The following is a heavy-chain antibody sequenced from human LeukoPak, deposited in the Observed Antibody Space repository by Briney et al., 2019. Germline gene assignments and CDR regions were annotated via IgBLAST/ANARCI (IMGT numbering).Heavy chain of an antibody. CDR3: AYRSGSSSWNWFDP. CDR1: GGTFSSYA. J-gene: IGHJ5*02. V-gene: IGHV1-69*13. D-gene: IGHD6-13*01. Sequence: ASVKVSCKASGGTFSSYAISWVRQAPGQGLEWMGGIIPIFGTANYAQKFQGRVTITADESTSTAYMELSSLRSEDTAVYYCAYRSGSSSWNWFDPGAREPWSPSPQ. CDR2: IIPIFGTA.